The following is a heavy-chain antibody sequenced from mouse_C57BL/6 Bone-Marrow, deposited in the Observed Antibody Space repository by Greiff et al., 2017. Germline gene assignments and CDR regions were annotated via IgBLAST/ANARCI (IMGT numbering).Heavy chain of an antibody. Sequence: VQLVESGPGLVQPSQSLSITCTVSGFSLTSYGVHWVRQSPGKGLEWLGVIWRGGSTVYNAAFMSRLSITKDNSKSQVFFKMNSLQADDTAIYYCAKGGAYWYFDVWGTGTTVTVSS. CDR3: AKGGAYWYFDV. J-gene: IGHJ1*03. V-gene: IGHV2-5*01. CDR1: GFSLTSYG. CDR2: IWRGGST.